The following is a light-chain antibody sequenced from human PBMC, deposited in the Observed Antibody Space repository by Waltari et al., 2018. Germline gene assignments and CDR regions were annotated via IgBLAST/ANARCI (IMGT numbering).Light chain of an antibody. CDR3: QQYNSAPYS. CDR1: QGVSSW. Sequence: DIQMTQSPSSLSASVGDRVTITCRASQGVSSWLAWYQQKPGKAPNLLIYKASSLQGGVPSRFSGSGTGTAFTLTISSLQPEDFATYYCQQYNSAPYSFGQGSKVEIK. V-gene: IGKV1-12*01. CDR2: KAS. J-gene: IGKJ2*03.